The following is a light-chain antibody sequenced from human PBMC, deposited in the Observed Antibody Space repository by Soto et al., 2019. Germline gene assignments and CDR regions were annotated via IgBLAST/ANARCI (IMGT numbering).Light chain of an antibody. V-gene: IGKV1-12*01. Sequence: DIQMTQSPSTLSASVGDRVTSTCRASQSISSWLPWSQPKPGKAPKLLIYAASSLQSGVPSRFSGSGSGPDFTLTISGLQPEDLATYYCQQANSFPWTFGQGTKVDIK. CDR3: QQANSFPWT. CDR1: QSISSW. CDR2: AAS. J-gene: IGKJ1*01.